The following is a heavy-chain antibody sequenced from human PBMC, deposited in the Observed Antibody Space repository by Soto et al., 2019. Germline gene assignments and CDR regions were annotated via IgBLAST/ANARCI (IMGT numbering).Heavy chain of an antibody. J-gene: IGHJ2*01. V-gene: IGHV1-3*01. CDR3: ARAPSWWYFDL. CDR2: INAGNGNT. Sequence: GASVQVSCKASGYTFTSYAMHWVRQAPGQRLEWMGWINAGNGNTKYSQKFQGRVTITRDTSASTAYMELSSLRSEDTAVYYCARAPSWWYFDLWGRGTLVTLSS. CDR1: GYTFTSYA.